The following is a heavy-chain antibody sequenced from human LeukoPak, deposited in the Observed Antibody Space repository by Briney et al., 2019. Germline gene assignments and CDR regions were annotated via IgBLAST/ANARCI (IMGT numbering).Heavy chain of an antibody. D-gene: IGHD3-10*01. CDR2: IYTNGNT. J-gene: IGHJ6*02. CDR1: AGSISSSSYY. CDR3: ARVSPSGVWDV. V-gene: IGHV4-61*02. Sequence: TLSLTCTVSAGSISSSSYYWSWIRHPAGKGLEWIVRIYTNGNTNYNPSPNSRVTISIATTENQFSLSLSSVTAADTAVYYCARVSPSGVWDVWGQGTTVTVSS.